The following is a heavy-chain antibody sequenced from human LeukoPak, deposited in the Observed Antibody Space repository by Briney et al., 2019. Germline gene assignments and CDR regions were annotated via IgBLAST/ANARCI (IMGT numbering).Heavy chain of an antibody. CDR1: GFTFSSYA. V-gene: IGHV3-23*01. CDR3: ATLDSLGRYSWQQLDRFLFDY. D-gene: IGHD6-13*01. J-gene: IGHJ4*02. Sequence: GGSLRLFCAASGFTFSSYAMSWVRQAPGKGLEWVSAISGSGGSTYYADSVKGRFTISRDNSKNTLYLQMNSLRAEDTAVYYCATLDSLGRYSWQQLDRFLFDYWGQGTLVTVSS. CDR2: ISGSGGST.